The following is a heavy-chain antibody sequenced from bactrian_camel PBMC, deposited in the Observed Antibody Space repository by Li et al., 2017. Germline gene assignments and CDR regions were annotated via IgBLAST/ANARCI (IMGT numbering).Heavy chain of an antibody. V-gene: IGHV3S40*01. D-gene: IGHD5*01. CDR2: INSGGAGT. J-gene: IGHJ6*01. CDR3: AADVLLAGFPTTTTAKRSRLS. CDR1: GFTFSEYA. Sequence: VQLVESGGGLVQPGGSLRLSCAASGFTFSEYAMTWVRQAPGKGLEWTSTINSGGAGTYYEDSVKGRFAISQDNAKRTVYLQMNGLKLSDTSRYYCAADVLLAGFPTTTTAKRSRLSWGQGTQVTVS.